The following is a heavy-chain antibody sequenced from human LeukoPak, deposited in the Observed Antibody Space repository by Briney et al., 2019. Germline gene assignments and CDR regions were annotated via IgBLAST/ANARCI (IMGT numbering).Heavy chain of an antibody. CDR3: ASEHYDFWSGYLTPPSNY. J-gene: IGHJ4*02. CDR1: GGSISSSSFY. V-gene: IGHV4-39*02. D-gene: IGHD3-3*01. Sequence: SETLSLTCTVSGGSISSSSFYWGWIRQPPGKGLEWIGSIYYSGSTYCNPSLKSRVTISVDTSKNQFSLKLTSVTAADTAVYYCASEHYDFWSGYLTPPSNYWGQGTLVTVSS. CDR2: IYYSGST.